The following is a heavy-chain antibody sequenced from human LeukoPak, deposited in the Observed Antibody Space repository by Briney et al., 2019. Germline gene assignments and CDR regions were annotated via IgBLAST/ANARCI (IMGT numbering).Heavy chain of an antibody. CDR2: ISGSGGST. Sequence: GGSLRLSCAASGFTFSSYAMSWVRQAPGKGLEWVSAISGSGGSTYYADSVKGRFTISRDNSKNALYLQMNSLRAEDTAVYCCAKVPDAAYDYGDFCWFYWGQGTLVTVSS. CDR3: AKVPDAAYDYGDFCWFY. D-gene: IGHD4-17*01. J-gene: IGHJ4*02. V-gene: IGHV3-23*01. CDR1: GFTFSSYA.